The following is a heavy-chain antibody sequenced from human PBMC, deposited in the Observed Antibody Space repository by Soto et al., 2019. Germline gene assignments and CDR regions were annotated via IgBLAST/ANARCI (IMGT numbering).Heavy chain of an antibody. D-gene: IGHD2-15*01. CDR3: ATLPPRIVVVRSEIPA. V-gene: IGHV4-4*02. J-gene: IGHJ4*02. Sequence: QVQLRESGPGMVRPSGTLSLTCAVSGTSISSTFWWTWVRQSPGKGLEWIGEIDHSGSTKYNQSLNSRVTISVDKSNNQFSLELRAVTAADTAVYDCATLPPRIVVVRSEIPAWGQGTLVIV. CDR2: IDHSGST. CDR1: GTSISSTFW.